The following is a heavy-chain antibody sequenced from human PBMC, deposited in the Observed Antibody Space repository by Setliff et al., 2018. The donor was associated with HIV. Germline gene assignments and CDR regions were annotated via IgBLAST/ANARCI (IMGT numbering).Heavy chain of an antibody. D-gene: IGHD4-17*01. J-gene: IGHJ4*02. V-gene: IGHV1-2*02. CDR3: ARRVPPIPSGDLDY. CDR1: GYMFNIYY. CDR2: SNPNTGGT. Sequence: ASVKVSCKTSGYMFNIYYMHWVRQVPGQGLEWMGWSNPNTGGTKYAQKFQGRVTMSMDTSTTTAYMELSRLRSDDTAVYYCARRVPPIPSGDLDYWGQGTLVTVSS.